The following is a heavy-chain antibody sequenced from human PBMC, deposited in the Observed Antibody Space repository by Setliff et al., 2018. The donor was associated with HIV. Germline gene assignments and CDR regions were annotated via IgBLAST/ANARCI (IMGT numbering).Heavy chain of an antibody. D-gene: IGHD1-1*01. CDR1: GFTFSTYA. J-gene: IGHJ4*02. CDR2: ITGGGGTT. CDR3: AREAYRLPWIDN. V-gene: IGHV3-23*01. Sequence: PGGSLRLSCAASGFTFSTYAMSWVRQAPGKGLEWVSAITGGGGTTYYADSVKGRFTISRDNSKNTLYLQINSLRAEDTAVYYCAREAYRLPWIDNWGQGTLVTVSS.